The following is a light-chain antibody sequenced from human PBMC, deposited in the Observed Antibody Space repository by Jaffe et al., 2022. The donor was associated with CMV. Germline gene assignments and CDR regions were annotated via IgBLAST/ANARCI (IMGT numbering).Light chain of an antibody. Sequence: DIVMTQSPDSLAVSLGETATIHCESSQSVFYSGDNNNYIGNNKNYIAWIQQKPGQPPKGLIYWASYRESGVPDRFSGSGYGTHFTLTISNLQAEDVAVYFCQQYLMAPFTFGPGTRVDI. J-gene: IGKJ3*01. CDR2: WAS. CDR1: QSVFYSGDNNNYIGNNKNY. V-gene: IGKV4-1*01. CDR3: QQYLMAPFT.